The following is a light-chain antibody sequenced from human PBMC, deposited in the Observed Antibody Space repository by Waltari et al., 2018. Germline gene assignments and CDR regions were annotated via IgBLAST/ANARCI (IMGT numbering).Light chain of an antibody. CDR3: MQAAQFPWT. CDR2: EIS. CDR1: QSPVHSNGNTY. J-gene: IGKJ1*01. Sequence: DIVMTQTPLSAPVTLVQPASISCRCSQSPVHSNGNTYLTWLQQRPGQPPRPLIYEISKRFSGVPDRFSGSGAGTVFTLKITRVEEEDVGVYYCMQAAQFPWTFGQGTKVEIK. V-gene: IGKV2-24*01.